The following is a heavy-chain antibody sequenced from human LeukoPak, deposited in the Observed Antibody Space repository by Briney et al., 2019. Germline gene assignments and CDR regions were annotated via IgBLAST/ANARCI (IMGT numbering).Heavy chain of an antibody. J-gene: IGHJ1*01. CDR1: GYTFTNYY. V-gene: IGHV1-46*01. CDR2: INPTGSST. CDR3: ARLHVEMATIGYFQH. Sequence: APVKASCKASGYTFTNYYMHWVRQSPGQGLEWMGVINPTGSSTNYAYLFRVRGLMTRDTSTSTVYMELSSLRSEDTAVYYCARLHVEMATIGYFQHWGQGTMVTVSS. D-gene: IGHD5-24*01.